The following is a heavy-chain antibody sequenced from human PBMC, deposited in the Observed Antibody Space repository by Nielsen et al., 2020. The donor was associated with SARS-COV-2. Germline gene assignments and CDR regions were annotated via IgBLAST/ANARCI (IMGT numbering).Heavy chain of an antibody. CDR2: INSDGSTT. J-gene: IGHJ4*02. CDR1: GFTFSSFW. CDR3: ARGTTATATTRLIDS. Sequence: GESLKISCAASGFTFSSFWMHWVRQAPGKGLVWVSHINSDGSTTNYADSVRGRLTISRDNAKKTLYLQMNSLGAEDTAVYYCARGTTATATTRLIDSWGQGTLVTVSS. V-gene: IGHV3-74*01. D-gene: IGHD1-1*01.